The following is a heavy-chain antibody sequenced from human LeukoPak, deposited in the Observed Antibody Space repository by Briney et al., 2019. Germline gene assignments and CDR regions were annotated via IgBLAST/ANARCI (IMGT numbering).Heavy chain of an antibody. V-gene: IGHV3-48*01. J-gene: IGHJ4*02. CDR2: ISSRSRTI. D-gene: IGHD3-22*01. CDR3: ARETYYYDSSGYYYSRGKDY. Sequence: GGSLRLSCVASRFIFSNYWMSWVRQAPGKGLEWVSYISSRSRTIYYADSVKGRFTISRDNAKNSLYLQMNSLRAEDTAVYYCARETYYYDSSGYYYSRGKDYWGQGTLVTVSS. CDR1: RFIFSNYW.